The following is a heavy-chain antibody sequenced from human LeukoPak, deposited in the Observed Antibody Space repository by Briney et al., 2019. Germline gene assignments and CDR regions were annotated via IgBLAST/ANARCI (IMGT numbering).Heavy chain of an antibody. J-gene: IGHJ6*04. V-gene: IGHV3-48*03. CDR3: AELGITMIGGV. CDR1: GFTFSSYE. Sequence: SLRLSCAASGFTFSSYEMNWVRQAPGKGLGWVSYISSSGSTIYYADSVKGRFTISRDNAKNSLYLQMNSLRAEDTAVYYCAELGITMIGGVWGKGTTVTISS. CDR2: ISSSGSTI. D-gene: IGHD3-10*02.